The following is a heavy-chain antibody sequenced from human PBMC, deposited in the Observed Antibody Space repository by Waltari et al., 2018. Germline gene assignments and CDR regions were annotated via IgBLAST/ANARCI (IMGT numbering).Heavy chain of an antibody. CDR1: GGSFSGYY. CDR3: ARDAPAATSGMDV. J-gene: IGHJ6*02. V-gene: IGHV4-34*01. Sequence: QVQLQQWGAGLLKPSETLSLTCAVYGGSFSGYYWSWIRQPPGKGLEWIGEINHSGSTNYNPSLKSRVTISVDTSKSQFSLKLSSVTAADTAVYYCARDAPAATSGMDVWGQGTTVTVSS. CDR2: INHSGST. D-gene: IGHD2-2*01.